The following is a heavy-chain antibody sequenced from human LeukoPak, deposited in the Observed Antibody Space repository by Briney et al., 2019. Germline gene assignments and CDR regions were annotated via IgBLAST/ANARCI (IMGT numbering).Heavy chain of an antibody. J-gene: IGHJ5*02. CDR3: ARTPAHYYDSSGLFDP. CDR1: GGSISSGGYY. D-gene: IGHD3-22*01. CDR2: IYYSGST. V-gene: IGHV4-31*03. Sequence: SQTLSLTCTVSGGSISSGGYYWSWIRQHPGKGLEWIGYIYYSGSTNYNPSLKSRVTMSVDTSKNQFSLRLSSVTAADTAVYYCARTPAHYYDSSGLFDPWGQGTLVTVSS.